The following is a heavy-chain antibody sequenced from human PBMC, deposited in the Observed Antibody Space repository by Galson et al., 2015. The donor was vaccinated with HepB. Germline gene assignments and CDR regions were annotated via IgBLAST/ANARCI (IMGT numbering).Heavy chain of an antibody. CDR2: ISGSGGST. V-gene: IGHV3-23*01. CDR1: GFTFSSYA. J-gene: IGHJ6*03. Sequence: SLRLSCAASGFTFSSYAMSWVHQAPGKGLEWVSAISGSGGSTYYADSVKGRFTISRDNSKNTLYLQMNSLRAEDTAVYYCAKDLHYYYYYYMDVWGKGTTVTVSS. CDR3: AKDLHYYYYYYMDV.